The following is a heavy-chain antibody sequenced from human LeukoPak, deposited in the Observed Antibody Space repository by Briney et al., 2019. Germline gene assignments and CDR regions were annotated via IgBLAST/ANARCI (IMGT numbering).Heavy chain of an antibody. V-gene: IGHV3-21*01. CDR2: IGSRSTSI. D-gene: IGHD6-25*01. CDR3: ARESSESFDI. CDR1: GFTFSSYS. Sequence: GGSLRPSCAASGFTFSSYSMNWVRQAPGKGLEWVSSIGSRSTSIYYADSVKGRFTISRDNAKNSLYLQMNSLRAEDTAVYYCARESSESFDIWGQGTMVTVSS. J-gene: IGHJ3*02.